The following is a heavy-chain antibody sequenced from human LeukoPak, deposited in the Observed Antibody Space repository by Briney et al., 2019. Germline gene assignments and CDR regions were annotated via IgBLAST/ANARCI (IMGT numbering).Heavy chain of an antibody. CDR2: INPNSGGT. CDR1: GYTFTGYY. Sequence: ASVKVSCKASGYTFTGYYMHWVRQAPGQGLEWMGWINPNSGGTNYAQKFQGRVTMTRDASISTAYMELSRLRSDDTAVYYCARGVVPAAMATDYWGQGTLVTVSS. J-gene: IGHJ4*02. CDR3: ARGVVPAAMATDY. D-gene: IGHD2-2*01. V-gene: IGHV1-2*02.